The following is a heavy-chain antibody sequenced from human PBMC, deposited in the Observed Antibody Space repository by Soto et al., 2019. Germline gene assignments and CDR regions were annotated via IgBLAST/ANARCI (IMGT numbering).Heavy chain of an antibody. CDR1: GFTVSSNY. CDR2: IYSGGST. D-gene: IGHD3-16*01. J-gene: IGHJ6*03. CDR3: AVSSFGGQAYYYYLDV. Sequence: GGSLRLSCAASGFTVSSNYMSWVRQAPGKGLEWVSVIYSGGSTYYADPLKGRFTSSSDNSKNTLYLQMNSLRAEDRAVYYCAVSSFGGQAYYYYLDVWGQGTTVTVSS. V-gene: IGHV3-66*01.